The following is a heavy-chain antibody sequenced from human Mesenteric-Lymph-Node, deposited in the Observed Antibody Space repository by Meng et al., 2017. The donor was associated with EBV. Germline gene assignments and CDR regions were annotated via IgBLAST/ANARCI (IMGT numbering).Heavy chain of an antibody. Sequence: VHLQESGPGLVKTAGTLCRTCAVSGDSIDSSDWWTWVRQVPGKGLEWIGEINHSGSTNYNPSLKSRVTISVDTSKNQFSLKLSSVTAADTAVYYCARKYSYGKRDYWGQGTLVTVSS. D-gene: IGHD5-18*01. J-gene: IGHJ4*02. CDR1: GDSIDSSDW. CDR2: INHSGST. CDR3: ARKYSYGKRDY. V-gene: IGHV4-4*02.